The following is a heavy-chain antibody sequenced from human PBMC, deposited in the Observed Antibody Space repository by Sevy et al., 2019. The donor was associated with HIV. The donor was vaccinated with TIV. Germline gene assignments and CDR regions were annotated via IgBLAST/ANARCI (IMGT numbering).Heavy chain of an antibody. V-gene: IGHV1-2*02. CDR1: GYTFTGYY. J-gene: IGHJ6*03. CDR2: INPNSGGT. D-gene: IGHD6-13*01. Sequence: ASVKVSCKASGYTFTGYYMHWVRQAPGQGLEWMGWINPNSGGTNYAQKFQGRVTMTRDTSISTAYMELSRLRSDDTAVYYCARAGRETANSIAAAGTGYYYYMDVWGKGPTVTVSS. CDR3: ARAGRETANSIAAAGTGYYYYMDV.